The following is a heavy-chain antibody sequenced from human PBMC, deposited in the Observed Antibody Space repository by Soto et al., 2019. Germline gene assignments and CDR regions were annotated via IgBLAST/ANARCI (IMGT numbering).Heavy chain of an antibody. CDR2: ISYDGSNK. J-gene: IGHJ4*02. V-gene: IGHV3-30*18. Sequence: GGSLRLSCAASGFTFSSYGMHWVRQAPGKGLEWVAVISYDGSNKYYADSVKGRFTISRDNSKNTLYLQMNSLRAEDTAVYYCAKDRYGDYPDWGVDYWGQGTLVTVSS. CDR1: GFTFSSYG. D-gene: IGHD4-17*01. CDR3: AKDRYGDYPDWGVDY.